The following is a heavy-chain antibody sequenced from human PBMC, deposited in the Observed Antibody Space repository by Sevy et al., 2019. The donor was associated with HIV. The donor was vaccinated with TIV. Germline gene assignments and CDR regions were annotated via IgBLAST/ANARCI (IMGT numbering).Heavy chain of an antibody. CDR2: ISSSGGFT. J-gene: IGHJ4*02. V-gene: IGHV3-23*01. Sequence: GGSLRLSCAASGFTFSSYAMSWVRQAPGKGLEWVSAISSSGGFTYYADSVKGRFTISRDNSKNSVDLQINSLRADDTAVYFCAKEESGGYFWGQGTLVTVSS. D-gene: IGHD6-19*01. CDR3: AKEESGGYF. CDR1: GFTFSSYA.